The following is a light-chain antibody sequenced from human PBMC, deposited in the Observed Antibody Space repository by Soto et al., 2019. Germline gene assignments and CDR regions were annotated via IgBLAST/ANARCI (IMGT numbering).Light chain of an antibody. CDR2: DAS. V-gene: IGKV1-33*01. Sequence: DIQMTQSPSSLSASIGDSVTISCQASQDINIYLNWYQQKPGTAPKLLIYDASNLQTGVPSRFSASGSGTRFTFTINSLQPEDIATYFCQQFGNLPLTFGGGTKVDIK. J-gene: IGKJ4*01. CDR1: QDINIY. CDR3: QQFGNLPLT.